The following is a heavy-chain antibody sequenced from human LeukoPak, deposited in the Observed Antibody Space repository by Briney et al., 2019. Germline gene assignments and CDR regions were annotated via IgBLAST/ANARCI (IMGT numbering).Heavy chain of an antibody. V-gene: IGHV1-18*01. CDR3: ATGAAAGTLGLYYFDY. CDR2: ISAYNGNT. Sequence: ASVKVSCKASGYTFTSYGISWVRQAPGQGLEWMGWISAYNGNTNYAQKLQGRVTMTTDTSTSTAYMELRSLRSDDTAVYYCATGAAAGTLGLYYFDYWGQGTLVTVSS. D-gene: IGHD6-13*01. CDR1: GYTFTSYG. J-gene: IGHJ4*02.